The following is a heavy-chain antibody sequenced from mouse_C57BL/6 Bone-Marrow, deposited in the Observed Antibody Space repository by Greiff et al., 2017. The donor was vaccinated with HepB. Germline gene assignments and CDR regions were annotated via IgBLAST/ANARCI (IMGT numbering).Heavy chain of an antibody. J-gene: IGHJ4*01. Sequence: QVQLKQSGPGLVAPSQSLSITCTVSGFSLTSYGLDWVRQSPGKGLEWLGVIWGVGSTNYNSALKSRLSISKDNSKSQVFLKMNSLQTDDTAMYYCASWIYYGNLRRAMDYWGQGTSVTVSS. CDR1: GFSLTSYG. D-gene: IGHD2-1*01. CDR2: IWGVGST. V-gene: IGHV2-6*01. CDR3: ASWIYYGNLRRAMDY.